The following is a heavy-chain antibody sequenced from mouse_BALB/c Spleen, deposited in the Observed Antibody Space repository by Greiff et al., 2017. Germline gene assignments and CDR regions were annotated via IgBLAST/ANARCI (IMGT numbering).Heavy chain of an antibody. CDR3: TYYYGSSYPFAY. Sequence: EVKLQESGGGLVQPGGSMKLSCVASGFTFSSYWMSWVRQSPEKGLEWVAEIRLKSDNYATHYAESVKGKFTISRDDSKSRLYLQMNSLRAEDTGIYYCTYYYGSSYPFAYWGQGTLVTVSA. J-gene: IGHJ3*01. CDR1: GFTFSSYW. CDR2: IRLKSDNYAT. D-gene: IGHD1-1*01. V-gene: IGHV6-6*02.